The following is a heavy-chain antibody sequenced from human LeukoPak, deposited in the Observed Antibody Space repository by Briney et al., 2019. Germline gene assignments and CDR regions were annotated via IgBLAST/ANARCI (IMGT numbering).Heavy chain of an antibody. D-gene: IGHD3-10*01. J-gene: IGHJ4*02. CDR2: INHSGST. Sequence: KPSETLSLTCAVYGGSFSGYYWSWIRQPPGKGLEWIGEINHSGSTNYNPSLKSRVTISVDTSKNQFSLKLSSATAADTAVYYCARGFSGLWLMAYFDYWGQGTLVTVSS. CDR3: ARGFSGLWLMAYFDY. CDR1: GGSFSGYY. V-gene: IGHV4-34*01.